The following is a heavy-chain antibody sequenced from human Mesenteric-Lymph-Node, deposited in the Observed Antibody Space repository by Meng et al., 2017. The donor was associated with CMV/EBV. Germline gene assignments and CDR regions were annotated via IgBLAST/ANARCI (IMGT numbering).Heavy chain of an antibody. CDR3: ARDYGSGTGTFDF. D-gene: IGHD3-10*01. V-gene: IGHV4-31*02. CDR2: IFYSGNT. J-gene: IGHJ4*02. Sequence: VSGASIGSGGYYWSWIRQHPGKGLEWIGSIFYSGNTYYNPALKSRVTLSVDTSKNEFSVKLTSVAAADTAVYYCARDYGSGTGTFDFWGQGSLVTVSS. CDR1: GASIGSGGYY.